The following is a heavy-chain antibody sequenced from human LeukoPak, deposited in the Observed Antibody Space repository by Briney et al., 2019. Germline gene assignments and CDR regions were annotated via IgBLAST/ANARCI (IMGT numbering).Heavy chain of an antibody. CDR2: ISVYNGNA. CDR1: GYTFTNYG. D-gene: IGHD6-13*01. Sequence: ASVKVSCKASGYTFTNYGISWVRQAPGQGLEWMGWISVYNGNANCVQKFQGRVTMTTDTSTSTAYMELRSLRSDDTAVYYCARGGVSNSWYRTPDYWGQGTLVTVSS. CDR3: ARGGVSNSWYRTPDY. J-gene: IGHJ4*02. V-gene: IGHV1-18*01.